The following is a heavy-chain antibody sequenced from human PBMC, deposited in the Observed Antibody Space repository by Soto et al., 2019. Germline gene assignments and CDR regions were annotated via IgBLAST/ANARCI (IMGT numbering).Heavy chain of an antibody. CDR2: IYYSGST. Sequence: NPSETLSLTCTVSGGSISSGDYYWSWIRQPPGKGLEWIGYIYYSGSTYYNPSLKSRVTISVDTSKNQFSLKLSSVTAADTAVYYCARETDYYCYGMDVWGQGTTVTVYS. J-gene: IGHJ6*02. CDR1: GGSISSGDYY. V-gene: IGHV4-30-4*01. CDR3: ARETDYYCYGMDV.